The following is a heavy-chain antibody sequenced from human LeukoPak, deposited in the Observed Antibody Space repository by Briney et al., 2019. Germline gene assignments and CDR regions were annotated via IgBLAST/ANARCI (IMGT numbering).Heavy chain of an antibody. Sequence: SETLSLTCTVSGGSISSSSYYWGWIRQPPGKGLEWIGSIYHSGSTYYNPSLKSRVTIAVETSKNQFSLKLSSVTAADKAVYYCARDESRLSGTPAPGASMDVWGKGTTVTVSS. J-gene: IGHJ6*03. V-gene: IGHV4-39*07. CDR2: IYHSGST. D-gene: IGHD2/OR15-2a*01. CDR1: GGSISSSSYY. CDR3: ARDESRLSGTPAPGASMDV.